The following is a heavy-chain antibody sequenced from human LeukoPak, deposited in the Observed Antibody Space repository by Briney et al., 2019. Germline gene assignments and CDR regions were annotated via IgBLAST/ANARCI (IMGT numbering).Heavy chain of an antibody. CDR3: ATGYGDYVRFDY. Sequence: ASVKVSCKASGYTFTSYDINWVRQATGQGLEWMGWTNPNSGNTGYAQKFQGRVTMTRNTSISTAYMELSSLRSEDTAVYYCATGYGDYVRFDYWGQGTLVTVSS. V-gene: IGHV1-8*01. J-gene: IGHJ4*02. CDR2: TNPNSGNT. CDR1: GYTFTSYD. D-gene: IGHD4-17*01.